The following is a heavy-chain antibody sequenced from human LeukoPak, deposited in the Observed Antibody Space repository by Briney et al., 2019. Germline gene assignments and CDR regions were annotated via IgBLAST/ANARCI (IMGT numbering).Heavy chain of an antibody. J-gene: IGHJ4*02. CDR1: GGSFSGYY. Sequence: SETLSLTCAVYGGSFSGYYWSWIRQPPAKGLEWIGEINHSGSTNYNPSLKSRVTISVDTSKNQFSLKLSSVTAADTAVYYCARGSKPVGGTSLSNDYGGQGPLVTVSA. V-gene: IGHV4-34*01. CDR3: ARGSKPVGGTSLSNDY. CDR2: INHSGST. D-gene: IGHD1-7*01.